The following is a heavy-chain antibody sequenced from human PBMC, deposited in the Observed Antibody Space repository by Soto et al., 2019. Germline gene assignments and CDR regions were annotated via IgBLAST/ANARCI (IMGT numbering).Heavy chain of an antibody. J-gene: IGHJ4*02. D-gene: IGHD6-13*01. CDR1: GYTFTSYA. CDR3: ARLGPDELGCHY. CDR2: INAGNGNT. V-gene: IGHV1-3*01. Sequence: ASVKVSCKASGYTFTSYAMHWVRQAPGQRLEWMGWINAGNGNTKYSQKFQGRVTITRDTSASTAYMELSSLRSEDTAVYYCARLGPDELGCHYWGQGTLVTVSS.